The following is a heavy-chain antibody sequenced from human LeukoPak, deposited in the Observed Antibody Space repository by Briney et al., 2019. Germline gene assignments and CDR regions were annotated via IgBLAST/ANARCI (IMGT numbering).Heavy chain of an antibody. CDR3: AMAKSGYSYGDAFDI. Sequence: ASVKVSCKASGGTFSSYAISWVRQAPGQWLEWMGGIIPIFGTANYAQKFQGRVTITADESTSTAYMELSSLRSEDTAVYYCAMAKSGYSYGDAFDIWGQGTMVTVSS. CDR1: GGTFSSYA. D-gene: IGHD5-18*01. CDR2: IIPIFGTA. V-gene: IGHV1-69*13. J-gene: IGHJ3*02.